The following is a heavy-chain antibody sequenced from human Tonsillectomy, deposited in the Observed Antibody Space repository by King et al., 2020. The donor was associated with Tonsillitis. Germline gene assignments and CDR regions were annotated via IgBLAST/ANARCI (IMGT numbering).Heavy chain of an antibody. D-gene: IGHD3-22*01. CDR1: GGSISSYY. CDR2: IYYSGST. CDR3: AGPQVEYYDSSGYYPRDAFDI. V-gene: IGHV4-59*08. Sequence: VQLQESGPGLVKPSETLSLTCTVSGGSISSYYWSWIRQPPGKGLEWIGYIYYSGSTNYNPSLKSRVTISVDTSNNQFSLTLSSETAADSAGYYCAGPQVEYYDSSGYYPRDAFDIWGQGTMVTVSS. J-gene: IGHJ3*02.